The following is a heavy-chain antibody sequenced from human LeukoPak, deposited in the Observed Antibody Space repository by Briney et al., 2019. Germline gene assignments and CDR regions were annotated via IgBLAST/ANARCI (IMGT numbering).Heavy chain of an antibody. D-gene: IGHD3-22*01. Sequence: GGALRLSCAASGFTFSNYAIHWVRQAPGKGLEWVAFIRYDGSNKYYVYSVKGRFTISRDNSKNTLYLQMNSLRAEDTAVYYCAKPSLYYYDTSGYYRYWYFDLWGRGTLVTVSS. J-gene: IGHJ2*01. V-gene: IGHV3-30*02. CDR1: GFTFSNYA. CDR2: IRYDGSNK. CDR3: AKPSLYYYDTSGYYRYWYFDL.